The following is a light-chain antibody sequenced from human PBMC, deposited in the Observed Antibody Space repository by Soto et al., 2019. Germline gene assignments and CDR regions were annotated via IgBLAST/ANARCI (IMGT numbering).Light chain of an antibody. CDR2: AAA. J-gene: IGKJ5*01. V-gene: IGKV3D-20*02. CDR1: QSVSSNS. Sequence: IVLTQSPDTLSLSPGDRATLSCRATQSVSSNSLAWYQQKPGQAPRLLIYAAATRATGIPDRFSGSGSGTDFTLTISSLEPEDFAVYYCQQRSNWRITFGQGTRLEIK. CDR3: QQRSNWRIT.